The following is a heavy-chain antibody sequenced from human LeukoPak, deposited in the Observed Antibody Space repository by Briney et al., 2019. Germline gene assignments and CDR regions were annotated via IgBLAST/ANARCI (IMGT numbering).Heavy chain of an antibody. V-gene: IGHV3-33*06. J-gene: IGHJ4*02. CDR1: GFTFSSYG. CDR3: AKGSGSSCYSPCDY. D-gene: IGHD2-15*01. CDR2: IWYDGSNK. Sequence: PGRSLRLSCAASGFTFSSYGMHWVRQAPGKGLEWVAVIWYDGSNKYYADSVKGRFTISRDDSKNTLYLQMNSLRAEDMAVYYCAKGSGSSCYSPCDYWGQGILVTVSS.